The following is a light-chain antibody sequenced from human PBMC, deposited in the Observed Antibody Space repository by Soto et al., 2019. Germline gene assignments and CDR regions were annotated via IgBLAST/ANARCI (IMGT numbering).Light chain of an antibody. J-gene: IGKJ5*01. Sequence: EIVLTQSPGTLSLSPGERATLSCRASQSVSSSYLAWYQQKPGQAPRLLIYGASSRATGIPDRFSGSGSGTDFTLTISRLEPEDSAVYYCQQRSSWPHITFGQGTRLEIK. V-gene: IGKV3D-20*02. CDR1: QSVSSSY. CDR3: QQRSSWPHIT. CDR2: GAS.